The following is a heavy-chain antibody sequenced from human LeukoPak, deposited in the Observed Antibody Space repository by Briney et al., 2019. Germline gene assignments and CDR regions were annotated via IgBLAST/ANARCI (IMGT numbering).Heavy chain of an antibody. CDR1: GFTVSSNY. CDR2: IYSGGST. D-gene: IGHD6-19*01. CDR3: ARCSGWKGNAFDI. J-gene: IGHJ3*02. V-gene: IGHV3-53*01. Sequence: GGSLRLSCAASGFTVSSNYMSWVRQAPGKGLEWVSVIYSGGSTYYADSVKGRFTISRDNSKNTLYLQMNSLRAEDTAVYYCARCSGWKGNAFDIWGQGTMVTVSS.